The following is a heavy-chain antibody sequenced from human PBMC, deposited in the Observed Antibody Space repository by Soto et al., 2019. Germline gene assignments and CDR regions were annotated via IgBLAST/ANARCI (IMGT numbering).Heavy chain of an antibody. Sequence: SETLSLTCAVSGYSISSGYYWGWLRQPPGKGLEWIGSTYYSGSTYYNPSLKSRVTISVDTSKNQFSLKLSSVTAADTAVYYCARVVVENWFDPWGQGTQVTVSS. J-gene: IGHJ5*02. CDR3: ARVVVENWFDP. CDR1: GYSISSGYY. CDR2: TYYSGST. D-gene: IGHD2-15*01. V-gene: IGHV4-38-2*01.